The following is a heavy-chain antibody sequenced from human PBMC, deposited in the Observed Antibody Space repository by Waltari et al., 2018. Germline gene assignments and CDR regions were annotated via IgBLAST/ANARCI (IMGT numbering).Heavy chain of an antibody. CDR3: AGYRRPDRAMIEV. CDR1: GGSFSTYH. V-gene: IGHV4-4*07. Sequence: QVQLQESGPGLVKDSETLSLTCTVSGGSFSTYHWSWIRQPAGKGLEWIGRISTSGNTIYNPSLKSRVAMSVDTSKSQCSLMLTSTTAADTAMYYCAGYRRPDRAMIEVWGQGTLVTVSS. J-gene: IGHJ1*01. D-gene: IGHD3-16*01. CDR2: ISTSGNT.